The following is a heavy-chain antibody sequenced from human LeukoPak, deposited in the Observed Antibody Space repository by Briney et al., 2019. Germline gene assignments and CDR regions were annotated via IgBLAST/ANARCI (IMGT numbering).Heavy chain of an antibody. J-gene: IGHJ4*02. CDR2: ITNSGNTI. Sequence: PGGSLRLSCEASGFFFSNYYMSWIRQAPGKGLEWTSYITNSGNTIYYADSVKGRFTISRDNAKNSLYLQMNSLRADDTAVYYCARGWGAVAGSFDYWGQGILVTVSS. CDR1: GFFFSNYY. D-gene: IGHD6-19*01. V-gene: IGHV3-11*01. CDR3: ARGWGAVAGSFDY.